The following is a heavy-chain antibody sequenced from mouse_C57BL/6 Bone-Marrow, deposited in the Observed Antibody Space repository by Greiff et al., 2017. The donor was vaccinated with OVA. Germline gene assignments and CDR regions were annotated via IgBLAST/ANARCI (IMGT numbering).Heavy chain of an antibody. CDR2: IRNKANNHAT. J-gene: IGHJ4*01. Sequence: DVMLVESGGGLVQPGGSMKLSCAASGFTFSDAWMDWVRQSPEKGLEWVAEIRNKANNHATYYAESVKGRFTISRDDSKSRGYLEMNSLRAEDTGIYYCTRRGNHAMDYWGQGTSVTVSS. CDR1: GFTFSDAW. CDR3: TRRGNHAMDY. D-gene: IGHD2-1*01. V-gene: IGHV6-6*01.